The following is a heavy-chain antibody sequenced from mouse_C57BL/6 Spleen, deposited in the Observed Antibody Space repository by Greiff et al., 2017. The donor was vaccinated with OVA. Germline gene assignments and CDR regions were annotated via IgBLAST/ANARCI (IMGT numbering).Heavy chain of an antibody. CDR1: GYSITSGYY. V-gene: IGHV3-6*01. J-gene: IGHJ4*01. Sequence: EVKLQESGPGLVKPSQSLSLTCSVTGYSITSGYYWNWIRQFPGNKLEWMGYISYDGSNNYNPSLKNRISITRDTSKNQFFLKLNSVTTEDTATYYCARDYGYDGDYAMDYWGQGTSVTVSS. CDR2: ISYDGSN. CDR3: ARDYGYDGDYAMDY. D-gene: IGHD2-2*01.